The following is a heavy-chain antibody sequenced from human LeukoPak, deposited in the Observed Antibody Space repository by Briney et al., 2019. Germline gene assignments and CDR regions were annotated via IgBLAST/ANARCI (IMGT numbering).Heavy chain of an antibody. Sequence: ASVKVSCKASGYTFTSYGISWVRQAPGQGLEWMGWISAYNGNTNYAQKLQGRVTMTTDTSTSTAYMELRSLRSDDTAVYYCARDGRTECGDDCEYYYMDVWGKGTTVTVSS. CDR3: ARDGRTECGDDCEYYYMDV. D-gene: IGHD2-21*01. CDR2: ISAYNGNT. CDR1: GYTFTSYG. J-gene: IGHJ6*03. V-gene: IGHV1-18*01.